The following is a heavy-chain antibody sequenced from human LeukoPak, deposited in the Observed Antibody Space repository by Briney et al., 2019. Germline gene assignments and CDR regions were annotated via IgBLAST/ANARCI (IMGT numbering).Heavy chain of an antibody. V-gene: IGHV1-3*01. J-gene: IGHJ4*02. CDR1: GYTFTDYT. CDR2: INGGSGNT. Sequence: ASVKVSCKASGYTFTDYTTHWLRQAPGQRLDWMGWINGGSGNTKYSPEFQGRVTITRDTSASTAYMELSSLRSEDTAVYYCANPRYDSSGYYYVDWGQGTLVTVSS. D-gene: IGHD3-22*01. CDR3: ANPRYDSSGYYYVD.